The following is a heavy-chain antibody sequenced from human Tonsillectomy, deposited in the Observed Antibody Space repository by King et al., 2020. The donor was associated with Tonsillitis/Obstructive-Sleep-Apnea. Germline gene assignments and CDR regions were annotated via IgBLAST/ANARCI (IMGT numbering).Heavy chain of an antibody. CDR1: GFTFEDYA. J-gene: IGHJ3*02. CDR3: AVEYRTEEGAFFI. V-gene: IGHV3-43*02. Sequence: QLVQSGGGVVQPGGSLRLSCAASGFTFEDYAMAWVRQAPGKGLEWVSLTTGNGDIAHYAGSVRGRFTISRDNRKNSLYLQMNNLRTEDTAFYYCAVEYRTEEGAFFIWGQGTMVTVSS. D-gene: IGHD3/OR15-3a*01. CDR2: TTGNGDIA.